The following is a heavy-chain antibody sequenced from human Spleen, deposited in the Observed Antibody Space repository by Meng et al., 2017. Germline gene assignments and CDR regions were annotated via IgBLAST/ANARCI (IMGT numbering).Heavy chain of an antibody. V-gene: IGHV1-2*06. D-gene: IGHD4-11*01. Sequence: QVQLVQSGAEVKKPGASVKGSCKASGYTFTGYYMHWVRQAPGQGLEWMGRINPNSGGTNYAQKFQGRVTMTRDTSINTVYMELISLRSDDTAVYYCARDLEDYPEPNWFDPWGQGTLVTVSS. J-gene: IGHJ5*02. CDR2: INPNSGGT. CDR3: ARDLEDYPEPNWFDP. CDR1: GYTFTGYY.